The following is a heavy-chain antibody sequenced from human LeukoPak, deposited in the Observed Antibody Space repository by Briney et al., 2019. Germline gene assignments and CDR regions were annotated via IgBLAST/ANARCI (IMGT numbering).Heavy chain of an antibody. J-gene: IGHJ3*02. Sequence: GGSLRLSCAASGFTFSDAGMSWVRQAPGKGLEWVGRINSKTDDGTTDYAAPVKGRFTISRDDSKNTLYLQMNSLKTEDTAVYYCTTSKLRKWDLGGAFDIWGQGTMVTVSS. V-gene: IGHV3-15*01. CDR2: INSKTDDGTT. CDR3: TTSKLRKWDLGGAFDI. D-gene: IGHD1-26*01. CDR1: GFTFSDAG.